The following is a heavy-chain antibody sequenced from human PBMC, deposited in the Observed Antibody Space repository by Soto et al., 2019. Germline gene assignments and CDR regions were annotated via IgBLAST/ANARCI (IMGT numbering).Heavy chain of an antibody. CDR3: ARRRIVPTTNFDY. Sequence: GASVKVSCKASGGTFSRYGISWVRQAPGQGLEWMGGIIPMFAKANYAQKFQDRVTITADESTGTAYMELRSLRFEDTAVYYCARRRIVPTTNFDYWGQGTLVTVSS. CDR1: GGTFSRYG. V-gene: IGHV1-69*13. CDR2: IIPMFAKA. D-gene: IGHD1-26*01. J-gene: IGHJ4*02.